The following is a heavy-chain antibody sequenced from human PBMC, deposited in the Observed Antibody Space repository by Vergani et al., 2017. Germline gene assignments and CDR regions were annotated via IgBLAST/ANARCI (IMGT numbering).Heavy chain of an antibody. CDR1: GFTFSSYA. V-gene: IGHV3-23*01. J-gene: IGHJ4*02. CDR3: AKDPGYCSSTSCYTSYFDY. D-gene: IGHD2-2*02. CDR2: ISGSGGST. Sequence: EVQLLESGGGLVQPGGSLRLSCAASGFTFSSYAMSWVRQAPGKGLEWVSAISGSGGSTYYADSVKGRFTISRDNSKNTLYLQMSSLRAEDTAVYYCAKDPGYCSSTSCYTSYFDYWGQGTLVTVSS.